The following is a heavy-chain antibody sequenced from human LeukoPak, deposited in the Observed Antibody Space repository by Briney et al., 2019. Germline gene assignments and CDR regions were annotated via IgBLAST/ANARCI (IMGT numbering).Heavy chain of an antibody. J-gene: IGHJ5*02. CDR3: ARDNLEYSSSSTGWFDR. CDR2: IYCDGNK. CDR1: GFTLSSNY. V-gene: IGHV3-66*01. D-gene: IGHD6-6*01. Sequence: GGSLRLSCAVSGFTLSSNYTRWAPHAPGKGLVWVSVIYCDGNKNYPDSVKGRFSISRDNSKNTLYLQMNNLRAEDTAVYYGARDNLEYSSSSTGWFDRWGQGTLVTVSS.